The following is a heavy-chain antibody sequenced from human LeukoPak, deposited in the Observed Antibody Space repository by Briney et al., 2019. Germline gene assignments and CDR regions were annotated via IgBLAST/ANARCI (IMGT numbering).Heavy chain of an antibody. J-gene: IGHJ4*02. D-gene: IGHD3-3*01. CDR3: TTVGSFWSGYPVWY. CDR1: GFTFSNAW. Sequence: GGSLRLSCAASGFTFSNAWMSWVRQAPGKGLEWVGRIKSKTDGGTTDYAAPVKGRFTISRDDSKNTLYLKMNSLKTEDTAVYYCTTVGSFWSGYPVWYWGQGTLVTVSS. CDR2: IKSKTDGGTT. V-gene: IGHV3-15*01.